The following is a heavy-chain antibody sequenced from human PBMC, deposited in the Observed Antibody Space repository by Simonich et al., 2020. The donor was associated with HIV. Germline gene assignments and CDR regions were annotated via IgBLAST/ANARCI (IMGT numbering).Heavy chain of an antibody. CDR1: GGSFSGYY. CDR3: ARGFYQRLYYFDY. V-gene: IGHV4-34*01. J-gene: IGHJ4*02. D-gene: IGHD2-2*01. CDR2: INHSGST. Sequence: QVQLQQWGAGLLKPSETLSLTCAVYGGSFSGYYWSWIRQPPGKGLEWIGEINHSGSTNYNPSLKSRVTISVDTSKNQFSLKLRSVTAADTAVYYCARGFYQRLYYFDYWGQGTLVTVSS.